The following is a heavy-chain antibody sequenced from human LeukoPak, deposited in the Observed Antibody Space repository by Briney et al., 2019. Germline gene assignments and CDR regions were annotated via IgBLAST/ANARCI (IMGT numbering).Heavy chain of an antibody. Sequence: PSETLSLTCAVYGGSFSGYYWSWIRQPPGKGLEWIGEINHSGSTNYNPSLKSRVTISVDTSKNQFSLKLSSVTAADTAVYYCARPNSRGKYGSGSYLYWGQGTLVTVSS. J-gene: IGHJ4*02. CDR2: INHSGST. D-gene: IGHD3-10*01. V-gene: IGHV4-34*01. CDR3: ARPNSRGKYGSGSYLY. CDR1: GGSFSGYY.